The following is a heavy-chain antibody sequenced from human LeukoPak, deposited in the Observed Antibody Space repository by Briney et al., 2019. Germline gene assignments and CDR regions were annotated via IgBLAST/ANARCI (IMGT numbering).Heavy chain of an antibody. J-gene: IGHJ4*02. D-gene: IGHD6-6*01. CDR3: ARKSARGGDFDY. CDR1: GGSISSYY. CDR2: IYYSGST. V-gene: IGHV4-59*08. Sequence: SETLSLTCTVSGGSISSYYWSWIRQTPGKGLEWIGYIYYSGSTNYNPSLKSRVTISVDTSKNQFSLKLTSVTATDTAIYYCARKSARGGDFDYWGQGTLVTVSS.